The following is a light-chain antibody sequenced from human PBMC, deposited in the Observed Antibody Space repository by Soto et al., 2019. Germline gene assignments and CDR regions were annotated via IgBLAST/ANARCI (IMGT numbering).Light chain of an antibody. CDR1: QTISSW. J-gene: IGKJ1*01. Sequence: DIQMTQSPSSLSASVGDRVTITCRASQTISSWLAWYQQKPGKAPKLLIYKASTLKSGVPSRFSGSGSGTEFTLTISSLQPDDFATYYCQHYNGFSRTFGQGTKVDIK. CDR3: QHYNGFSRT. V-gene: IGKV1-5*03. CDR2: KAS.